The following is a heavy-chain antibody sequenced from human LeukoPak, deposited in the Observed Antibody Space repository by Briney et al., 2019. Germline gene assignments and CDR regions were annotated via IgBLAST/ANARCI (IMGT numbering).Heavy chain of an antibody. D-gene: IGHD1-26*01. J-gene: IGHJ4*02. CDR2: IIPILGIA. V-gene: IGHV1-69*04. CDR1: GGTFSSYA. CDR3: ARALSYDVDY. Sequence: SVKVSCKASGGTFSSYAISWVRQAPGQGLEWMGRIIPILGIANYAQKLQGRVTITADKSTSTAYMELSSLRSEDTAVYYCARALSYDVDYWGQGTLVTVSS.